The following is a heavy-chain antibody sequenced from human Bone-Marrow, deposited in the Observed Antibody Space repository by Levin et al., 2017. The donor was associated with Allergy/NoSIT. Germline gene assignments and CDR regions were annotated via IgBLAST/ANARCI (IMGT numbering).Heavy chain of an antibody. CDR2: FCTSENT. J-gene: IGHJ2*01. CDR3: AGADSVGHYYWYFVL. D-gene: IGHD3-3*01. Sequence: SETLSLTCTVSGGSISSYCWSWIRQPAGKGLEWIGRFCTSENTNYNPSLKSRVTMSVDTSKNHFALNLGSVTAADTAVYYCAGADSVGHYYWYFVLWGRGTQVTVFS. CDR1: GGSISSYC. V-gene: IGHV4-4*07.